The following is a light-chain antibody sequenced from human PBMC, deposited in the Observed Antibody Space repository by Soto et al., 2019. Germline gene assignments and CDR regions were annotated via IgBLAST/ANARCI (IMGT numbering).Light chain of an antibody. CDR2: GAS. CDR1: QSVSNNY. V-gene: IGKV3D-20*02. J-gene: IGKJ5*01. CDR3: QQRFNWQVT. Sequence: EIVLTQSPGTLSLSPGERATLSCRASQSVSNNYLAWYQQKPGQAPRLLIYGASNRATGIPDRFSGSGSGTDFTLTISRLEPEDFAVYYCQQRFNWQVTFGQGTRLDIK.